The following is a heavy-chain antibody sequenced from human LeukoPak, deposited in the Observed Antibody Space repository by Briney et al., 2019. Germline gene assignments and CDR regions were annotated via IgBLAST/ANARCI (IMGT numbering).Heavy chain of an antibody. V-gene: IGHV3-21*01. CDR2: ISTSSSSI. CDR1: GFTFSSYS. J-gene: IGHJ4*02. Sequence: GGSLRLSCAASGFTFSSYSMSWVRQAPGKGLEWVSSISTSSSSIYYADSVKGRFTVSRDDAKNSMYLQMNSLRAEDTAVYYCASRSGSYLEVDYWGQGTLVTVSS. D-gene: IGHD1-26*01. CDR3: ASRSGSYLEVDY.